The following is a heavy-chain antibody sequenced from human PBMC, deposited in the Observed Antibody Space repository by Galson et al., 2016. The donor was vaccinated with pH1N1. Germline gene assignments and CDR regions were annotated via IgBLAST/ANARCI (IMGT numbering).Heavy chain of an antibody. J-gene: IGHJ4*02. CDR2: IKSDGSGT. Sequence: SLRLSCAASGFTFSTYWIHWVRQAPGKGLVWVSYIKSDGSGTGYAASVKGRFTISRDNAKNTVHVQMNSLRAEDTAVYYCVRGYGPTPAENYWGQGTLVTVSS. D-gene: IGHD5-18*01. CDR1: GFTFSTYW. V-gene: IGHV3-74*01. CDR3: VRGYGPTPAENY.